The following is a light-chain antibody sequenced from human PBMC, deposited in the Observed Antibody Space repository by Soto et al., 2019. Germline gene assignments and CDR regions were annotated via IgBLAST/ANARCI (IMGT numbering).Light chain of an antibody. J-gene: IGLJ2*01. CDR1: SCSVSTIYY. CDR2: STN. CDR3: VLYVGSGMLV. V-gene: IGLV8-61*01. Sequence: QTVVTQEPSLSVSPGGTVTLTCGLSSCSVSTIYYPSWYQQTPGQAPRTLIYSTNTRSSGVPGRFSASILGNKAVLTITGAEADDESDYYCVLYVGSGMLVFGGGTKVTVL.